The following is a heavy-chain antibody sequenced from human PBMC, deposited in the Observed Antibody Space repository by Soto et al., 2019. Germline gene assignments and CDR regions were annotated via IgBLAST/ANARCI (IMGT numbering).Heavy chain of an antibody. J-gene: IGHJ6*03. CDR2: INHSGST. CDR1: GGSFSGYY. V-gene: IGHV4-34*01. D-gene: IGHD3-3*01. CDR3: ARNNVRVVLTYMDV. Sequence: PSETLSLTCAVYGGSFSGYYWSWIRQPPGKGLEWIGEINHSGSTNYNPSLKSRVTISVDTSKNQFSLKLSSVTAADTAVYYCARNNVRVVLTYMDVWGKAITVTVSS.